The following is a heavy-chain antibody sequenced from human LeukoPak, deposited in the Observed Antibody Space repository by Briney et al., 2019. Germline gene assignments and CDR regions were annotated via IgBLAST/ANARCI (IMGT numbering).Heavy chain of an antibody. CDR1: GFTFSSYA. D-gene: IGHD3-22*01. CDR3: AKGGQRNYYDSSGYPDY. J-gene: IGHJ4*02. Sequence: GGSLRLSCAVSGFTFSSYAMSWVRQAPGKGLEWVSAISGSGGSTYYADSVKGRFTISRDNSKNTLYLQMNSLRAEDTAVYYCAKGGQRNYYDSSGYPDYWGQGTLVTVSS. CDR2: ISGSGGST. V-gene: IGHV3-23*01.